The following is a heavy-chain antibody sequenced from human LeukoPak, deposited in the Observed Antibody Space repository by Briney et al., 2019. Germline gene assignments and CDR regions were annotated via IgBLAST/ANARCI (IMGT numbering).Heavy chain of an antibody. CDR1: GDSFSSVTDY. CDR2: GDYSGGT. CDR3: AREGSLVVPAAIRPWFDP. V-gene: IGHV4-39*07. J-gene: IGHJ5*02. Sequence: SETLSLTCTVSGDSFSSVTDYWAWIRQPPGKGLEWIASGDYSGGTYYNPSLESRVAISADMSKNQFSLKLTSVTGADTAVYYCAREGSLVVPAAIRPWFDPWGQGTLVTVSS. D-gene: IGHD2-2*02.